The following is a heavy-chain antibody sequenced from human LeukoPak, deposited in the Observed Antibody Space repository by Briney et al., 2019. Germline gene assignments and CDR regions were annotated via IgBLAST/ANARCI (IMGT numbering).Heavy chain of an antibody. CDR3: ARAYSTVTTTDY. D-gene: IGHD4-17*01. CDR2: INPSCGST. CDR1: GYTFTSYY. V-gene: IGHV1-46*01. J-gene: IGHJ4*02. Sequence: ASVKLSCKSSGYTFTSYYMHWVRQAPGQGLERMGIINPSCGSTSYAQKFQGRVTMTRDTSTSTVYMELSSLRSEDTAVYYCARAYSTVTTTDYWGQGTLVTVSS.